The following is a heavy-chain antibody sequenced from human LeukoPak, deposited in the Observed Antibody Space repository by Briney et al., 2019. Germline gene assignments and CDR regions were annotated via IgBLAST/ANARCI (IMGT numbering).Heavy chain of an antibody. CDR3: ARDQVPEYYYGSSSRSGAFDI. CDR1: GGTFSSYA. D-gene: IGHD3-22*01. CDR2: IIPIFGTA. V-gene: IGHV1-69*05. J-gene: IGHJ3*02. Sequence: ASVKVSCKASGGTFSSYAISWVRQAPGQGLEWMGGIIPIFGTANYAQKFQGRVTITTDESTSTAYMELSSLRSEDTAVYYCARDQVPEYYYGSSSRSGAFDIWGEGTMVTVSS.